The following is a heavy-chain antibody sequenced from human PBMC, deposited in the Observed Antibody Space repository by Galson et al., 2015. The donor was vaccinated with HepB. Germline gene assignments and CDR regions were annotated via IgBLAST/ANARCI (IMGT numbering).Heavy chain of an antibody. D-gene: IGHD3-16*02. Sequence: SVKVSCKVSGYTLTELSMHWVRQAPGKGLEWMGGFDPEDGETIYAQKFQGRVTMTEDTSTDTAYMELSSLRSEDTAVYYCATGGAGRGPTFYDYIWGSYRIFDYWGQGTLVTVSS. J-gene: IGHJ4*02. V-gene: IGHV1-24*01. CDR2: FDPEDGET. CDR3: ATGGAGRGPTFYDYIWGSYRIFDY. CDR1: GYTLTELS.